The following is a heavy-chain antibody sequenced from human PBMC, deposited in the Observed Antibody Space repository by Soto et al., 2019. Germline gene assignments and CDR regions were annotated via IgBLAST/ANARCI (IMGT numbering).Heavy chain of an antibody. J-gene: IGHJ6*02. CDR2: ISSSSSYI. CDR3: ARDCFRVSSSYYYYYYGMDV. V-gene: IGHV3-21*01. Sequence: EVQLVESGGGLVKPGGSLRLSCAASGFTFSSYSMNWVRQAPGKGLEWVSSISSSSSYIYYADSVKGRFTISRDNAKNSLYLQMNSLRAEDTAVYYCARDCFRVSSSYYYYYYGMDVWGQGTTVTVAS. CDR1: GFTFSSYS. D-gene: IGHD6-6*01.